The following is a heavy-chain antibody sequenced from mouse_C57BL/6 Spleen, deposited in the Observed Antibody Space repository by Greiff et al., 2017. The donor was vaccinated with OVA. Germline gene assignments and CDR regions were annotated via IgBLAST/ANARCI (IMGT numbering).Heavy chain of an antibody. D-gene: IGHD2-3*01. J-gene: IGHJ2*01. CDR1: GFTFSSYA. CDR2: ISDGGSYT. V-gene: IGHV5-4*01. Sequence: DVKLVESGGGLVKPGGSLKLSCAASGFTFSSYAMSWVRQTPEKRLEWVATISDGGSYTYYPDNVKGRFTISRDNAKNNLYLQMSHLKSEDTAMYYCARDLTDGYLDYWGQGTTLTVSS. CDR3: ARDLTDGYLDY.